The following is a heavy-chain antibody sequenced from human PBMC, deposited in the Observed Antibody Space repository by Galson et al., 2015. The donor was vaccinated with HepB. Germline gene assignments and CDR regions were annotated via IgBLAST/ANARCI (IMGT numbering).Heavy chain of an antibody. J-gene: IGHJ4*02. CDR3: AKASRDSNYYLDC. V-gene: IGHV3-23*01. CDR2: ISGNGGST. CDR1: GFTFSSYP. Sequence: SLRLSCAASGFTFSSYPMTWVRQAPGKGLEWVSAISGNGGSTFYADSVKGRFTISRDNSKNTLYLQMDGLRAEETAVYYCAKASRDSNYYLDCWGQGTLVTVSS. D-gene: IGHD4-11*01.